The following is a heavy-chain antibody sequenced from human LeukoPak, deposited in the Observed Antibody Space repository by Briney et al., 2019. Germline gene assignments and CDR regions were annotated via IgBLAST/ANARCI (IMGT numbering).Heavy chain of an antibody. CDR2: LHISGNT. J-gene: IGHJ4*02. V-gene: IGHV4-4*07. Sequence: PGGSLRLSCAASGFTFSSYWMHWVRQPAGKGLEWIGRLHISGNTNYNPSLKSRVIISLDTSKNQFSLRMTSATAADTAVYFCARDPLRSSFDLWGQGILVSVSS. CDR1: GFTFSSYW. D-gene: IGHD1-26*01. CDR3: ARDPLRSSFDL.